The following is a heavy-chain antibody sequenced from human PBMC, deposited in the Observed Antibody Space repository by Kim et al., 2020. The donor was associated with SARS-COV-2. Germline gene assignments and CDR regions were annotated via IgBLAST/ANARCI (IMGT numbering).Heavy chain of an antibody. V-gene: IGHV4-59*09. CDR3: ARGNDYYYYGMDV. Sequence: YNPPLQSRVTISVDTSKNQFSLKLSSVTAADTAVYYCARGNDYYYYGMDVWGQGTTVTVSS. J-gene: IGHJ6*02. D-gene: IGHD1-1*01.